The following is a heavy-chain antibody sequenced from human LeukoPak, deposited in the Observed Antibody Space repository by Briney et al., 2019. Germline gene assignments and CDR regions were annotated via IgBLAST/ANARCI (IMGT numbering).Heavy chain of an antibody. CDR2: FYYTENI. J-gene: IGHJ6*03. D-gene: IGHD1-26*01. Sequence: SETLSLTCTVSSGSISSNNYFWGWIRQPPGMGLEWIGSFYYTENIYYNPSLKSRVTISVDTSKNQFSLNLSSVTAADTAVYYCARVGVGGPYYYMDVWGKGTTVTVSS. V-gene: IGHV4-39*01. CDR1: SGSISSNNYF. CDR3: ARVGVGGPYYYMDV.